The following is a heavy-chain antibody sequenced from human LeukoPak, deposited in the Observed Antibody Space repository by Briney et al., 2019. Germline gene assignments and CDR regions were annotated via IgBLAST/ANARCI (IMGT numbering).Heavy chain of an antibody. CDR3: AKHYDYYFDY. D-gene: IGHD5-12*01. V-gene: IGHV3-53*01. CDR1: GFTVSSNY. Sequence: GGSLRLSCAASGFTVSSNYMSWVRQAPGKGLEWVSVIYSGGSTYYADSVKGRFTISRDNSKNTLYLQMNGLRAEDTAVYYCAKHYDYYFDYWGQGTLVTVSS. CDR2: IYSGGST. J-gene: IGHJ4*02.